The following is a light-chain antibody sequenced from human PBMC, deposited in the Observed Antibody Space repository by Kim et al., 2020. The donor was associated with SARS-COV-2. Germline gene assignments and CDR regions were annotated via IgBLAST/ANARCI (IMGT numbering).Light chain of an antibody. Sequence: SYELTQPPSVSVAPGQTARITCGGNNIGGHSVHWYQQKPGQAPVLVIYYDSARPSGIPERFSGSKAATTATLTLSRVEAGDEADYYCQVWDTATDDYVFG. CDR1: NIGGHS. CDR2: YDS. CDR3: QVWDTATDDYV. J-gene: IGLJ1*01. V-gene: IGLV3-21*01.